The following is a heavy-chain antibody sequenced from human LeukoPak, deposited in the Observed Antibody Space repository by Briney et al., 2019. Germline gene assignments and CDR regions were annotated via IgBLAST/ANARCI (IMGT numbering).Heavy chain of an antibody. D-gene: IGHD6-19*01. CDR1: GGSTSSYY. J-gene: IGHJ4*02. Sequence: SETLSLTCTVSGGSTSSYYWSWIRQPPGKGLEWIGYIYYSGSTNYNPSLKSRVTISVDTSKNQFSLKLSSVTAADTAVYYCARGTVAGLDYWGQGTLVTVSS. CDR3: ARGTVAGLDY. CDR2: IYYSGST. V-gene: IGHV4-59*01.